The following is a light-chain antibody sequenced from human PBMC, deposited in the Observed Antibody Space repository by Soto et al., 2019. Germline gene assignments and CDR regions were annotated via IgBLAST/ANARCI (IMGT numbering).Light chain of an antibody. CDR2: DAS. V-gene: IGKV1-5*01. Sequence: DIQMTQSPSTLPASVGDRVTITCRASQSISSWLAWYQQKPGKAPKLLIYDASSLESGVPSRFSGSGSGTEFTLTISSLQPDDFATYYCQQYNSYWTFGQGTNVDIK. CDR1: QSISSW. CDR3: QQYNSYWT. J-gene: IGKJ1*01.